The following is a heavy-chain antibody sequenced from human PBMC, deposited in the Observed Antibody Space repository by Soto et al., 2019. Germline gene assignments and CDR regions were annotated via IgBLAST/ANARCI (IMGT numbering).Heavy chain of an antibody. Sequence: PGGSLRLSCAASGFTFSSYWMSWVRQAPGKGLEWVANIKQDGSEKYYVDSVKGRFTISRDNAKNSLYLQMNSLRAEDTAVYYCARVGPNGFGEFDIWGQGTMVTVSS. CDR3: ARVGPNGFGEFDI. D-gene: IGHD3-10*01. V-gene: IGHV3-7*01. CDR2: IKQDGSEK. J-gene: IGHJ3*02. CDR1: GFTFSSYW.